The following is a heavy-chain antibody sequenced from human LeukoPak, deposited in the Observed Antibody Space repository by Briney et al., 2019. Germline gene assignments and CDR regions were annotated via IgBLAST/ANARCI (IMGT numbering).Heavy chain of an antibody. CDR2: FYYSGST. D-gene: IGHD2-2*01. V-gene: IGHV4-39*07. CDR3: ARGLRVDIVVVPAAPFDY. J-gene: IGHJ4*02. CDR1: GGSISSSSYY. Sequence: SETLSLTCTVSGGSISSSSYYWGWIRQPPGKGLEWIGSFYYSGSTYYNPSLKSRVTISVDTSKNQFSLKLSSVTAADTAVYYCARGLRVDIVVVPAAPFDYWGQGTLVTVSS.